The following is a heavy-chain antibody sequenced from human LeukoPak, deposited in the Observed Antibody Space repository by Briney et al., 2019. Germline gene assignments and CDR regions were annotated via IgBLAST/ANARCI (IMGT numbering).Heavy chain of an antibody. J-gene: IGHJ3*02. CDR3: ARPYGSGSYLDAFDI. CDR1: GFTFDDYG. V-gene: IGHV3-20*04. Sequence: GGSLRLSCAASGFTFDDYGMSWVRQAPGKGLEWVSGINWNGGSTGYADSVKGRFTISRDNAKNSLYLQINSLRAEDTALYYCARPYGSGSYLDAFDIWGQGTMVTVSS. D-gene: IGHD3-10*01. CDR2: INWNGGST.